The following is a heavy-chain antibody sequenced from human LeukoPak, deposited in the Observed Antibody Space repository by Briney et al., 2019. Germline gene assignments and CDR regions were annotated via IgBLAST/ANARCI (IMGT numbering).Heavy chain of an antibody. CDR1: GGSISSGGYY. CDR3: ARVASKGGMDV. V-gene: IGHV4-61*08. Sequence: SETLSLTCTVSGGSISSGGYYWSWIRQHPGKGLEWIGYIYYSGSTTYNPSLRSRVTVSLDKYNNQFSLRLTSVTAADTAVYYCARVASKGGMDVWGQGTTVTVSS. CDR2: IYYSGST. J-gene: IGHJ6*02. D-gene: IGHD5/OR15-5a*01.